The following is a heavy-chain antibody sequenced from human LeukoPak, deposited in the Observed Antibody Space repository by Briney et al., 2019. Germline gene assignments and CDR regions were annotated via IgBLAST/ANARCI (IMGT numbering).Heavy chain of an antibody. Sequence: GGSLRLSCAASGFTFSSNEMDWVRQAPGKGLEWVSYINSGGTIIYYADSVKGRFTISRDNAKNSLYLQMNSLRAEDTAIYYCARDWFADWGQGTLVIVSS. CDR2: INSGGTII. V-gene: IGHV3-48*03. CDR3: ARDWFAD. CDR1: GFTFSSNE. J-gene: IGHJ4*02.